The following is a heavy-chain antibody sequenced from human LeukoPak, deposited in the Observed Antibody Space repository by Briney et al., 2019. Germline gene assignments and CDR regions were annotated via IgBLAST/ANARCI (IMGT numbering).Heavy chain of an antibody. CDR3: ARANVLLWFGEEKNWFDP. CDR1: GGSISSSSYY. Sequence: PSETVSLTCTVSGGSISSSSYYWGWIRQPPGKGLEWIGSIYYSGSTYYNPSLKSRVTISVDTSKNQFSLKLSSVTAADTAVYYSARANVLLWFGEEKNWFDPWGQGTLVTVSS. CDR2: IYYSGST. D-gene: IGHD3-10*01. J-gene: IGHJ5*02. V-gene: IGHV4-39*07.